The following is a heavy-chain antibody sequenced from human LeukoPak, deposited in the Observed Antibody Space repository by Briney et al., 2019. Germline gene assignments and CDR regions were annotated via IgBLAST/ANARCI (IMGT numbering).Heavy chain of an antibody. Sequence: PSETLSLTCAVSGGAISNSNWWSWVRPPPRKGLEWIGEIYHSGRDNYNPSLKSRVTISIDTSNNQFSLKLYSVTAADTAVYYCARHGSGTYFVSWGQGTLVTASS. D-gene: IGHD3-10*01. CDR1: GGAISNSNW. V-gene: IGHV4-4*02. CDR2: IYHSGRD. CDR3: ARHGSGTYFVS. J-gene: IGHJ4*02.